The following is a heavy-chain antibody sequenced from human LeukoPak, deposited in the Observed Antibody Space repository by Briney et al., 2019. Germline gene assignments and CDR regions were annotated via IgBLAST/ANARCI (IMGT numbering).Heavy chain of an antibody. Sequence: SVKVSCKASGGTFSNYAISWVRQAPGQGLEWMGGIIPIFGTSNYAQEFQGRITITTDESTYTVYMELSSLRSEDTAVYYCARLYSGSYWGDYWGQGTLVTVSS. CDR2: IIPIFGTS. CDR1: GGTFSNYA. V-gene: IGHV1-69*05. J-gene: IGHJ4*02. D-gene: IGHD1-26*01. CDR3: ARLYSGSYWGDY.